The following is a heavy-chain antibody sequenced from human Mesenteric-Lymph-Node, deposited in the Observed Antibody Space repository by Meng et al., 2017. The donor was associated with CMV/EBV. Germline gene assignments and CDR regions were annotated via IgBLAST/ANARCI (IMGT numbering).Heavy chain of an antibody. V-gene: IGHV1-2*02. CDR3: VRVRGNGFCTSKTCSPYNYYAMDV. Sequence: ASVKVSCKASGYTFTDYQIHWVRQAPGQGLEWMGWINPNSGATNYAQKFQGRVTMTRDRSIRTAHMDLSSLRSHDTAVYYCVRVRGNGFCTSKTCSPYNYYAMDVWGQGTTVTVSS. J-gene: IGHJ6*02. CDR1: GYTFTDYQ. D-gene: IGHD2-2*03. CDR2: INPNSGAT.